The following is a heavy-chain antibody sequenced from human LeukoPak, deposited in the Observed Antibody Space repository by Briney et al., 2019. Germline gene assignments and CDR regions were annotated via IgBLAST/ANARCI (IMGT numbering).Heavy chain of an antibody. CDR2: IDPNSGDR. CDR3: ARDSSYYDSSGYQGQTDY. V-gene: IGHV1-2*02. J-gene: IGHJ4*02. Sequence: ASVKVSCKTSGYTFTAYYMHWVRQAPGQGLEWMGWIDPNSGDRKYAQKFQGRVTMTRDTSISKAYLELSNLRSDDTAFYYCARDSSYYDSSGYQGQTDYWGQGTLVTVSS. CDR1: GYTFTAYY. D-gene: IGHD3-22*01.